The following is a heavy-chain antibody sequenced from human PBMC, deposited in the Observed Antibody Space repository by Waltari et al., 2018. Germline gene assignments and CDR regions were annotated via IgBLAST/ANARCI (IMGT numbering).Heavy chain of an antibody. CDR1: GGTFSSYA. CDR3: ARDPRGGYSGYDYPYYFDY. D-gene: IGHD5-12*01. V-gene: IGHV1-69*13. J-gene: IGHJ4*02. CDR2: IIPIVGTA. Sequence: QVQLVQSGAEVKKPGSSVKVSCKASGGTFSSYAISWVRQAPGQGLEWMGGIIPIVGTANYAQKVQGRVTITADESTSTAYMELSSLRSEDTAVYYCARDPRGGYSGYDYPYYFDYWGQGTLVTVSS.